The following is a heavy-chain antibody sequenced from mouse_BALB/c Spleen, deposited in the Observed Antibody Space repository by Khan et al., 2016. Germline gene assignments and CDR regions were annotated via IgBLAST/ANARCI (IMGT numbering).Heavy chain of an antibody. D-gene: IGHD2-4*01. CDR1: GFNIKDTY. V-gene: IGHV14-3*02. Sequence: VQLQQSGAELVKPGASVKLSCTASGFNIKDTYMHWVKQRPEQGLEWIGRIDPANGNTKYDPKFQGKATITADTSSNTAYLQLSSLTSEDTAGDYCARSPYDYDVGFAYWGQGTLVTVSA. CDR3: ARSPYDYDVGFAY. J-gene: IGHJ3*01. CDR2: IDPANGNT.